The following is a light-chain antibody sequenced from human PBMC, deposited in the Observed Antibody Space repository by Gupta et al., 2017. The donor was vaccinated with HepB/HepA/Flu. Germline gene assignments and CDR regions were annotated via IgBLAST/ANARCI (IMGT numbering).Light chain of an antibody. CDR3: QQYINLIT. J-gene: IGKJ5*01. Sequence: EIVWTQSPGPLLLSPGDTAALSCRASQSVSSTYLGWYQQKPGQAPRLLIPGAPSRTTGIPDRFSGSGAGTDFTLTISRLEPEDFAVYYCQQYINLITFGQGTRLEIK. CDR2: GAP. CDR1: QSVSSTY. V-gene: IGKV3-20*01.